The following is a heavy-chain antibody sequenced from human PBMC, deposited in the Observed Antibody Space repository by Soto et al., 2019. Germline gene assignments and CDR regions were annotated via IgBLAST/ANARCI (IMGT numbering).Heavy chain of an antibody. CDR2: INPSGGST. J-gene: IGHJ6*02. V-gene: IGHV1-46*01. CDR1: GYTFTIYY. Sequence: GASVKVSCKASGYTFTIYYMHWVRQAPGQGLEWMGIINPSGGSTSYAQKFQGRVTMTRDTSTSTVYMELSSLRSEDTAVYYCARGGVWFGELSHYYYGMDVWGQGTTVTVSS. D-gene: IGHD3-10*01. CDR3: ARGGVWFGELSHYYYGMDV.